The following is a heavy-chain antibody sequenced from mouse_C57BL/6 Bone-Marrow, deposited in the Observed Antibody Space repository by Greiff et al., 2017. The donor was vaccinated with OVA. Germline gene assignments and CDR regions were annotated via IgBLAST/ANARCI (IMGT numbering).Heavy chain of an antibody. Sequence: QVQLKESGPGLVQPSQSLSITCTVSGFSLTSYGVHWVRQSPGKGLEWLGVIWSGGSTDYNAAFISRLSISKDNSKSQVFFKMNSLQADDTAIYYCARKGDYYGSRGAWFAYWGQGTLVTVSA. J-gene: IGHJ3*01. D-gene: IGHD1-1*01. CDR2: IWSGGST. CDR1: GFSLTSYG. CDR3: ARKGDYYGSRGAWFAY. V-gene: IGHV2-2*01.